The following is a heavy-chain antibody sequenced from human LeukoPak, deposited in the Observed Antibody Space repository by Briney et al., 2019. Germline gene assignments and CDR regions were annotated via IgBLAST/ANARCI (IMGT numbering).Heavy chain of an antibody. CDR1: GFTFSSYW. V-gene: IGHV3-7*01. CDR2: IKKDGSEK. J-gene: IGHJ4*02. D-gene: IGHD5-18*01. CDR3: ARDLSGVTGYTYGRGIDY. Sequence: GGSLRLSCAASGFTFSSYWMSWVRHAPGKGLEWVANIKKDGSEKYYVDSVKGRFTISRDNAKTSLYLQMNSLRAEDTAVYYCARDLSGVTGYTYGRGIDYWGQGTLVTVSS.